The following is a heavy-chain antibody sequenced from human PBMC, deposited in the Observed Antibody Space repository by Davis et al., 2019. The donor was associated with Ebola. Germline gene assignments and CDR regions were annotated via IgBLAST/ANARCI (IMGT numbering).Heavy chain of an antibody. CDR1: GNSFASHW. D-gene: IGHD3-22*01. CDR2: IWPSDSDT. Sequence: GESLKISCKDSGNSFASHWIGWVRQMPGKGLEWMGIIWPSDSDTRYSPSFQGQVTISADKSINTAYLQWSSLKASDTAIYYCAVFITLMTPIDYWGQGTAVTVSS. V-gene: IGHV5-51*01. J-gene: IGHJ4*02. CDR3: AVFITLMTPIDY.